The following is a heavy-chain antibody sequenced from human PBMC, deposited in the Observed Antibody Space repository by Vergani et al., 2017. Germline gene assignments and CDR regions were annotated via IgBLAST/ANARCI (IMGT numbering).Heavy chain of an antibody. CDR1: GATFRSNT. Sequence: QVQLVQSGAEVRKPGSSVKVSCKASGATFRSNTISWVRQVPGQGLEWMGLISAYNGNTNYAQKFQGRVTMTRDTSTSTDYMELRSLGTDDTAVYYCAREEEATWNYWGQGTLVTISS. CDR2: ISAYNGNT. D-gene: IGHD5-12*01. V-gene: IGHV1-18*01. CDR3: AREEEATWNY. J-gene: IGHJ4*02.